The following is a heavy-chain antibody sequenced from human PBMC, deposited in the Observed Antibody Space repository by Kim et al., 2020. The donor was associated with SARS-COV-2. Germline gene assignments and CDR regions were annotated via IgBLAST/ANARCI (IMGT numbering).Heavy chain of an antibody. CDR1: GFTFSSYA. V-gene: IGHV3-30*04. J-gene: IGHJ4*02. CDR3: AEITGLEY. D-gene: IGHD1-1*01. Sequence: GGSLRLSCAASGFTFSSYAMHWVRQAPGKGLEWVAVISYDGSNKYYADSVKGRFTISRDNSKNTLYLQMNSLRAEDTAVYYCAEITGLEYWGQGTLVTVSS. CDR2: ISYDGSNK.